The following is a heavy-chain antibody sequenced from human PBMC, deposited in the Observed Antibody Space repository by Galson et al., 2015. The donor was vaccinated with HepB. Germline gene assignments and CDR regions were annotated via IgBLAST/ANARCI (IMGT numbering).Heavy chain of an antibody. V-gene: IGHV4-39*01. J-gene: IGHJ5*02. D-gene: IGHD5/OR15-5a*01. Sequence: SETLSLTCAVYGGSFSSYYWGWIRQPPGKGLEWIGSIYYSGSTYYNPSLKSRVTISVDTSKNQFSLKLSSVTAADTAVYYCARRLGMRKNWFDPWGQGTLVTVSS. CDR3: ARRLGMRKNWFDP. CDR2: IYYSGST. CDR1: GGSFSSYY.